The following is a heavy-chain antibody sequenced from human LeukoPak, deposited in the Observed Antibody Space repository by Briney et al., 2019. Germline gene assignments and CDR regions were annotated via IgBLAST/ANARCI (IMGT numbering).Heavy chain of an antibody. J-gene: IGHJ4*02. V-gene: IGHV7-4-1*02. D-gene: IGHD2-8*01. CDR2: INTNTENP. CDR1: GYTFTSYA. Sequence: ASVKVSCKASGYTFTSYAMNWVRQAHGQGLEWMGWINTNTENPAYAQGFTGRYVFSLDISVSTAYLQISSLKAEDTAVYHCARMGYCTRATCGGAFDFWGQGTLVTVSS. CDR3: ARMGYCTRATCGGAFDF.